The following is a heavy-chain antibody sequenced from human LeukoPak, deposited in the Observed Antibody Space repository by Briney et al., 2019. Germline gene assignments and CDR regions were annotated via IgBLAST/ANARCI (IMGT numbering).Heavy chain of an antibody. J-gene: IGHJ6*02. V-gene: IGHV4-59*01. Sequence: SETLSLTCTVSGVSISSYYWSWIRQPPGKGLEWIGYIYYSGSTNYNPSFKSRVTISVDTSKNQFSLKLSSVTAADTAVYYCARDTTRYGMDVWGQGTTVTVSS. CDR2: IYYSGST. CDR1: GVSISSYY. CDR3: ARDTTRYGMDV. D-gene: IGHD1-1*01.